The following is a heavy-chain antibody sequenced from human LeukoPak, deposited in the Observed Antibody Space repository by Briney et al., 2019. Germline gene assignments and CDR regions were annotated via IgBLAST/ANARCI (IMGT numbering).Heavy chain of an antibody. CDR3: AREKGSSSYVDYYYYYMDV. CDR1: GFTFSSYS. D-gene: IGHD6-6*01. J-gene: IGHJ6*03. V-gene: IGHV3-48*04. CDR2: ISSSGSTI. Sequence: GGSLRLSCAASGFTFSSYSMNWVRQAPGKGLEWVSYISSSGSTIYYADSVKGRFTISRDNAKNSLYLQMNSLRAEDTAVYYCAREKGSSSYVDYYYYYMDVWGKGTTVTVSS.